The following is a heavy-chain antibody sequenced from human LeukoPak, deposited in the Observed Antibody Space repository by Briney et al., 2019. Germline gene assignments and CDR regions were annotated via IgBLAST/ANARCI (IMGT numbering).Heavy chain of an antibody. CDR2: IGTAGDT. Sequence: PGGSLRLSRAASGFTFSSYDMHWVRQATGKGLEWVSAIGTAGDTYYPGSVKGRFTISRENAKNSLYLQMNSLRAGDTAVYYCARGGNRYCSGGSCYMFDYWGQGTLVTVSS. J-gene: IGHJ4*02. CDR1: GFTFSSYD. D-gene: IGHD2-15*01. CDR3: ARGGNRYCSGGSCYMFDY. V-gene: IGHV3-13*01.